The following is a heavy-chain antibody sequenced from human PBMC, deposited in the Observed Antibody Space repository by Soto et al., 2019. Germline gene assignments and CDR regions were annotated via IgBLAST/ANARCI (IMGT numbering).Heavy chain of an antibody. D-gene: IGHD4-17*01. CDR2: IHYSGST. CDR3: ARGPRHDYGDAYFDY. J-gene: IGHJ4*02. V-gene: IGHV4-59*01. CDR1: GGSIITYY. Sequence: SETLSLTCAVSGGSIITYYCIFIRHPPVKGLEWVGYIHYSGSTSYNPSVKSRVTISVDTSKNQFSLRLSSVTAADTAVYYCARGPRHDYGDAYFDYWGQGTLVTVSS.